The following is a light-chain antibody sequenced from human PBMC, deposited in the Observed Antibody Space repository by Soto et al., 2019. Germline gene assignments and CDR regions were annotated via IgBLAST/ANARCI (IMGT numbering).Light chain of an antibody. CDR2: GAS. J-gene: IGKJ1*01. V-gene: IGKV3D-15*01. CDR3: QQYNSWLWT. Sequence: EIVLTQSPGILSLSPGERATLSCRASQSVSNDFLAWYQQKPGQAPRLLIYGASTRATDVPDRFSGSGSGTEFTLIISSLQSEDSAVYYCQQYNSWLWTFGQGTKVDIK. CDR1: QSVSNDF.